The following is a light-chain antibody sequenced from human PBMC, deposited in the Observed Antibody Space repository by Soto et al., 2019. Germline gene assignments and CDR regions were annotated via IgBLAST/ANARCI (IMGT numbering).Light chain of an antibody. J-gene: IGKJ5*01. CDR2: DAS. Sequence: IVMTQSPATLSLSPGERATLSCRASQSVSSNLAWYQQKPGQAPRLLIYDASNRATDIPARFSGSGSGTDFTLTISSLEPEDFAVYYCQQRDSWPITFGQGTRLEN. CDR3: QQRDSWPIT. CDR1: QSVSSN. V-gene: IGKV3-11*01.